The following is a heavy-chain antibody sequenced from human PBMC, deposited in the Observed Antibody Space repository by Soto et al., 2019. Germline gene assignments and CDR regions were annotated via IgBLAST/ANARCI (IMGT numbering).Heavy chain of an antibody. J-gene: IGHJ3*02. CDR3: ARVYPSAVDFWSDYYFWTLAFDT. Sequence: ASVKVSCKASGYTFTSYGISWVRQAPGQGLEWMGWISAYNGNTNYAQKLQGRVTMTTDTSTSTAYMELRSLRSDDTAVYACARVYPSAVDFWSDYYFWTLAFDTWGQGTMVT. D-gene: IGHD3-3*01. V-gene: IGHV1-18*01. CDR1: GYTFTSYG. CDR2: ISAYNGNT.